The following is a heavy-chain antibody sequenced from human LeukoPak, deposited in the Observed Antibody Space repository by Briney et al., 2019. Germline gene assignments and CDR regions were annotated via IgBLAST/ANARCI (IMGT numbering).Heavy chain of an antibody. J-gene: IGHJ4*02. V-gene: IGHV4-30-4*01. Sequence: SETLSLTCNVSGGSISSGDFYWSWIRQPPGKGLEGIGYIYHSGRTYYNPSLKSRISISIDTSRNQFSLKLSSVTAADTAVYYCASLSLYTSSPLDYWGQGTLVTVSS. D-gene: IGHD6-13*01. CDR1: GGSISSGDFY. CDR3: ASLSLYTSSPLDY. CDR2: IYHSGRT.